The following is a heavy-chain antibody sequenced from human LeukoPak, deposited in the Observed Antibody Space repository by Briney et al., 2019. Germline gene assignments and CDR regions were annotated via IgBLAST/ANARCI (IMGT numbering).Heavy chain of an antibody. V-gene: IGHV3-11*04. Sequence: KSGGSLRLSCAASGFTSSDYYMSWIHQAPGKGLEWLSYISSSGSGIFYADSVKGRFTMSRDNAKNSLYLQMNSLRAEDTAVYYCARTTPGSVDVWGKGTTVTVSS. CDR2: ISSSGSGI. D-gene: IGHD3-10*01. CDR1: GFTSSDYY. J-gene: IGHJ6*04. CDR3: ARTTPGSVDV.